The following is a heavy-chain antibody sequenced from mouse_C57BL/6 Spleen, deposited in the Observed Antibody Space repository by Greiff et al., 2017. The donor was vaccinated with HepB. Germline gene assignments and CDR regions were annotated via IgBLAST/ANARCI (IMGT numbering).Heavy chain of an antibody. V-gene: IGHV5-6*02. Sequence: DVKLQESGGDLVKPGGSLKLSCAASGFTFSSYGMSWVRQTPDKRLEWVATISSGGSYTYYPDSVKGRFTISRDNAKNTLYLQMSSLKSEDTAMYYCARHGGYFDVWGTGTTVTVSS. CDR2: ISSGGSYT. J-gene: IGHJ1*03. CDR1: GFTFSSYG. CDR3: ARHGGYFDV.